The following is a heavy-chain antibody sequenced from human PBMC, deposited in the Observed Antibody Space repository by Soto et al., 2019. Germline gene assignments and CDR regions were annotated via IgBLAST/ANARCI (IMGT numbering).Heavy chain of an antibody. CDR1: GFSIQTYYF. CDR3: ARCRSFRLVGVPLDT. J-gene: IGHJ5*02. Sequence: SENLSLTCGVSGFSIQTYYFWGWIRPPPGKGLEWIGLISHSGRAISHPSFASRATISLDTTNNAFSLTLKSVTAADTAVYYCARCRSFRLVGVPLDTWGQGTLVTVSS. V-gene: IGHV4-38-2*01. CDR2: ISHSGRA. D-gene: IGHD3-16*02.